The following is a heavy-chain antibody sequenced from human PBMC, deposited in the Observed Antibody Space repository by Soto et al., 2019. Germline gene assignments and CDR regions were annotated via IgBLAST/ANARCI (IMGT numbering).Heavy chain of an antibody. J-gene: IGHJ6*02. V-gene: IGHV4-59*01. CDR1: GGSISSYY. Sequence: SETLSLTCTVSGGSISSYYWSWIRQPPGKGLEWIGYIYYSGSTNYNPSLKSRVTISVDTSKNQFSLKLSSVTAADTAVYYCAQTDPLTDGIDVWGQGTTVTVYS. CDR2: IYYSGST. CDR3: AQTDPLTDGIDV. D-gene: IGHD1-20*01.